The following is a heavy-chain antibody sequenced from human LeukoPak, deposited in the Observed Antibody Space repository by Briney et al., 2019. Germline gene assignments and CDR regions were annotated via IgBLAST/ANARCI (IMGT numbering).Heavy chain of an antibody. CDR2: IWYDGTNK. Sequence: GRSLRLSCAASGFTFSSHGIHWVRQAPGRGLEWVAVIWYDGTNKYYEDSVKGRFSISRDDSKNTVYLQMNSLRAEDTAVYYCATCPPSSWYYFDFWGQGALVTVSS. CDR3: ATCPPSSWYYFDF. D-gene: IGHD6-13*01. V-gene: IGHV3-33*01. J-gene: IGHJ4*02. CDR1: GFTFSSHG.